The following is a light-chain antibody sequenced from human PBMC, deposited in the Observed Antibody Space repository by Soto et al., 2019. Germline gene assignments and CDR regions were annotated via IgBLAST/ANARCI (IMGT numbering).Light chain of an antibody. Sequence: QSALTQPASVSGSPGQSITISCTGTSSGVGGYNYVSWYQQHPGKAPKLMIYEVSNRPSGVSNRFSGSKSGNTASLTISGLQAEDEADYYCSSYTSSSTLHWVFGGGTKVTVL. J-gene: IGLJ3*02. CDR1: SSGVGGYNY. CDR2: EVS. V-gene: IGLV2-14*01. CDR3: SSYTSSSTLHWV.